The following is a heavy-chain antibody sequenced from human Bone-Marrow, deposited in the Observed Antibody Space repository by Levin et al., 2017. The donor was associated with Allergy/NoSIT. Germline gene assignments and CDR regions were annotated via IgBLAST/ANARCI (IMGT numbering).Heavy chain of an antibody. V-gene: IGHV3-73*01. CDR1: GFTFSGSA. Sequence: GESLKISCAASGFTFSGSAMHWVRQASGKGLEWVGRIRSKANSYATAYAASVKGRFTISRDDSKNTAYLQMNSLKTEDTAVYYCTRQRGEDYGDYVSGANWFDPWGQGTLVTVSS. J-gene: IGHJ5*02. D-gene: IGHD4-17*01. CDR2: IRSKANSYAT. CDR3: TRQRGEDYGDYVSGANWFDP.